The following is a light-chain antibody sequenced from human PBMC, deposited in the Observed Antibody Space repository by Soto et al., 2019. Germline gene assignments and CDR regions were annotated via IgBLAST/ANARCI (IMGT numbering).Light chain of an antibody. Sequence: QSVLTQPPSASGSPGQSVTISCTGTSSDVGGYNSVSWYQQHPGKAPKLMIYGVSKRPSGVPDRFSGSKSGNTASLTVSGLQAEDEADYYCSSYAGSNIPYVFGTGTKVTVL. CDR2: GVS. CDR3: SSYAGSNIPYV. CDR1: SSDVGGYNS. V-gene: IGLV2-8*01. J-gene: IGLJ1*01.